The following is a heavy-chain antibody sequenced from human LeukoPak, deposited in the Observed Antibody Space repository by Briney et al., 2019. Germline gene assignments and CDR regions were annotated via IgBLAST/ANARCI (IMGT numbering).Heavy chain of an antibody. CDR2: INPNSGGT. J-gene: IGHJ4*02. Sequence: ASVKVSCKASGYTFTSYYMHWVRQAPGQGLEWMGWINPNSGGTNYAQKFQGRVTMTRDTSISTAYMELSRLRSDDTAVYYCARPALLYGDYTDFDYWGQGTLVTVSS. D-gene: IGHD4-17*01. V-gene: IGHV1-2*02. CDR1: GYTFTSYY. CDR3: ARPALLYGDYTDFDY.